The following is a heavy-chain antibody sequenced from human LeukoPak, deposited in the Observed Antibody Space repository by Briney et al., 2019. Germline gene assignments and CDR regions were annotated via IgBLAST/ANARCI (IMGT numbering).Heavy chain of an antibody. CDR2: INQDGSEI. CDR3: AKDIYYDYGAFDI. D-gene: IGHD3-16*01. J-gene: IGHJ3*02. V-gene: IGHV3-7*03. Sequence: QAGGSLRLSCAASGFTFNNYWMNWVRQAPGKGLEWVANINQDGSEIYYVDSVKGRFTISRDNSKNTLYLQMNSLRAEDTAVYYCAKDIYYDYGAFDIWGQGTMVTVSS. CDR1: GFTFNNYW.